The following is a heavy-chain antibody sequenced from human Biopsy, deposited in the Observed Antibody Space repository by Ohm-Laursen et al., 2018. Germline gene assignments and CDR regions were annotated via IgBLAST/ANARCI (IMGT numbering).Heavy chain of an antibody. V-gene: IGHV4-39*01. J-gene: IGHJ4*02. CDR1: GGSISSGSNY. CDR3: ARHDGNGPFALDS. Sequence: TLSLTCTVSGGSISSGSNYWAWIRQPPGKGLEWIGRVYHSGTTYYSPSLKSRVTISVDTSKNQLSLKVPSVTAADTAAYYCARHDGNGPFALDSWGQGTLVTVSS. D-gene: IGHD5-24*01. CDR2: VYHSGTT.